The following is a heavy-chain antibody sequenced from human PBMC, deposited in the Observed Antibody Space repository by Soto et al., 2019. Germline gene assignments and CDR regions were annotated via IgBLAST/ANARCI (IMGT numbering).Heavy chain of an antibody. CDR2: ISAYNGNT. V-gene: IGHV1-18*01. CDR3: AREPNSLDY. Sequence: QVQLVQSGAEMKKPGASVKVSCKASGYTFTSYGISWVRQAPGQGLEWMGWISAYNGNTHYAQKLQGRVTMTTDTPTSTAYMELRSLRSKATAVYYCAREPNSLDYWGQGTLVTVSS. J-gene: IGHJ4*02. CDR1: GYTFTSYG.